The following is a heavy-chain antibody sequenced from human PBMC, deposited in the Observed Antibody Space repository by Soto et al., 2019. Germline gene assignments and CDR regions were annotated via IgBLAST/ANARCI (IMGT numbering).Heavy chain of an antibody. CDR3: ARDRVTNCGRTYYYYGMDV. Sequence: GGSLRLSCAASGSTVSSNYMSWVRQAPGKGLEWVSVIYSGGSTYYADSVKGRFTISRDNSKNTLYLQMNSLTAEDTAVYYCARDRVTNCGRTYYYYGMDVWGQGTTVTVSS. V-gene: IGHV3-53*01. D-gene: IGHD3-3*01. CDR2: IYSGGST. CDR1: GSTVSSNY. J-gene: IGHJ6*02.